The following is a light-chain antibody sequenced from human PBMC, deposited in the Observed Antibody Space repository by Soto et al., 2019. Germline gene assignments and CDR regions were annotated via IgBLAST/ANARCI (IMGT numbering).Light chain of an antibody. Sequence: DIQMTQSPSSLSASVGDRVTITCKASQDISNYLNWYQQKLGKAPKLLIYDASNLETGVPSRFSGSRSGTDFTFTISSLQPEDIATYYCQQYSHLITFGQGTRLEI. J-gene: IGKJ5*01. CDR3: QQYSHLIT. CDR2: DAS. V-gene: IGKV1-33*01. CDR1: QDISNY.